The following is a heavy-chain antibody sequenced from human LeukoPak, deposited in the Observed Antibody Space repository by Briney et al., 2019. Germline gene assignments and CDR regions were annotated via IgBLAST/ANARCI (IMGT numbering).Heavy chain of an antibody. CDR3: ARRMVTVTDAFDI. Sequence: PSETLSLTCNVSGDSLTSHFWSWIRQTPGKGLEWIGYVFHSGTTNYSPSLKSRVTISLDTSKKQFYLRLASVTAADTAVYYCARRMVTVTDAFDIWGRGTMVSVSS. V-gene: IGHV4-59*08. D-gene: IGHD2-21*02. CDR1: GDSLTSHF. J-gene: IGHJ3*02. CDR2: VFHSGTT.